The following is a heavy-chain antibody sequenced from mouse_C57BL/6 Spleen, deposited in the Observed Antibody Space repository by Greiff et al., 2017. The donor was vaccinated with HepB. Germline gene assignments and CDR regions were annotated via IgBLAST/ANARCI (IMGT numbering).Heavy chain of an antibody. CDR2: ISYDGSN. D-gene: IGHD2-5*01. J-gene: IGHJ3*01. V-gene: IGHV3-6*01. CDR1: GYSITSGYY. CDR3: ARMGYSNWFAY. Sequence: EVQLQQSGPGLVKPSQSLSLTCSVTGYSITSGYYWNWIRQFPGNKLEWMGYISYDGSNNYNPSLKNRISITRDTSKNQFFLKLNSVTTEDTATYYCARMGYSNWFAYWGQGTLVTVSA.